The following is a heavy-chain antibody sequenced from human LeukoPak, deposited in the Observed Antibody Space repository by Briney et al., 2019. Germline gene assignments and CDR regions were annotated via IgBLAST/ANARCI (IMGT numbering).Heavy chain of an antibody. Sequence: PGGSLRLSCAAARFTLSNYWMSWVRQAPGKGLEWVANINQDGSETYYVDSVKGRFTISRDNAKNSLSLQMNSLRAEDTAVYYCARQRGSGCLDYWGQGTLVTVSS. CDR3: ARQRGSGCLDY. CDR2: INQDGSET. CDR1: RFTLSNYW. D-gene: IGHD6-19*01. J-gene: IGHJ4*02. V-gene: IGHV3-7*01.